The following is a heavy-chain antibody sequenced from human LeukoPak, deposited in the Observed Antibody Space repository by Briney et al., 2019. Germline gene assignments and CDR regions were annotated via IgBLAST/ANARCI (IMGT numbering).Heavy chain of an antibody. V-gene: IGHV3-66*01. CDR3: ARDLVSGYYHYYYYGMDV. J-gene: IGHJ6*02. D-gene: IGHD3-3*01. CDR2: IYSGGST. CDR1: GFTVSSNY. Sequence: GSLRLSCAASGFTVSSNYMSWVRQAPGKGLEWVSVIYSGGSTYYADSVKGRFTISRDNSKNTLYLQMNSLRAEDTAVYYCARDLVSGYYHYYYYGMDVWGQGTTVTVSS.